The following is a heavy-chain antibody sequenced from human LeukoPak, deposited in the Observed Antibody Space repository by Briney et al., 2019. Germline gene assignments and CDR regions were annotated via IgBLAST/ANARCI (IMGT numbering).Heavy chain of an antibody. D-gene: IGHD5-12*01. V-gene: IGHV4-59*01. Sequence: PSETLSHTCTVSGGSISSYYWSWIRQPPGKGLEWIGYIYYSGSTNYNPSLKSRVTISVDTSKNQFSLKLSSVTAADTAVYYCARDPQPREYSGYSYGRDVWGQGPTVTVSS. CDR3: ARDPQPREYSGYSYGRDV. CDR2: IYYSGST. CDR1: GGSISSYY. J-gene: IGHJ6*02.